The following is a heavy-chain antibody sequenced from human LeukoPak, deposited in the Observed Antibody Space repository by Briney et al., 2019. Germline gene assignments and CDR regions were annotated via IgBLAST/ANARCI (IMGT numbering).Heavy chain of an antibody. D-gene: IGHD2-15*01. CDR2: IIPIFGTA. CDR3: ARAAATLYYYYYMDV. Sequence: SVKVSCKASGGTFGSYAISWVRQAPGQGLEWMGGIIPIFGTANYAQKFQGRVTITTDESTSTAYMELSGLRSEDTAVYYCARAAATLYYYYYMDVWGKGTTVTVSS. V-gene: IGHV1-69*05. CDR1: GGTFGSYA. J-gene: IGHJ6*03.